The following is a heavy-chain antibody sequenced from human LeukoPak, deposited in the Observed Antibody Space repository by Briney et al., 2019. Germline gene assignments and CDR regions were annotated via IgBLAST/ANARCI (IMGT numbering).Heavy chain of an antibody. CDR3: ASGYYDSSGYYLFDY. Sequence: SETLSLTCAVYGGSFSGYYWSWIRQPPGKGLEWIGEINHSGSTNYNPSLKSRVTISVDTSKNQFSLKLSSVTAADTAVYYCASGYYDSSGYYLFDYWGQGTLVTVSS. CDR2: INHSGST. CDR1: GGSFSGYY. D-gene: IGHD3-22*01. V-gene: IGHV4-34*01. J-gene: IGHJ4*02.